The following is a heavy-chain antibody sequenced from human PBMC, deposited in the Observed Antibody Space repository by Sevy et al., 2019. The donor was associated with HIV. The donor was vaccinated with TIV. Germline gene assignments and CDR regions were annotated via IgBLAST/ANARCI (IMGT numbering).Heavy chain of an antibody. V-gene: IGHV3-48*03. CDR1: GFSLNNAW. CDR3: ANLDEY. Sequence: GGSLRLSCAASGFSLNNAWMSWVRQAPGKGLEWLSYISSNGGTVYYADSVRGRFTISRDNAKNSLYLQMNSLRAEDTALYYCANLDEYWGQGTLVTVSS. J-gene: IGHJ4*02. CDR2: ISSNGGTV.